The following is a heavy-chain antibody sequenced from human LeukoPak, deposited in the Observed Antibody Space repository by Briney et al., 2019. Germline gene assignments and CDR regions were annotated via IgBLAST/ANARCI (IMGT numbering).Heavy chain of an antibody. J-gene: IGHJ4*02. CDR3: ARDRGGIAVD. V-gene: IGHV4-61*02. D-gene: IGHD6-19*01. Sequence: PSETLSLTCTVSGGSISSGSYYWSWIRQPAGKGLEWIGRIYTSGSTNYNPSLKSRVTISVDTSKNQFSLKLSSVTAADTAVYYCARDRGGIAVDWGQGTLVTVSS. CDR1: GGSISSGSYY. CDR2: IYTSGST.